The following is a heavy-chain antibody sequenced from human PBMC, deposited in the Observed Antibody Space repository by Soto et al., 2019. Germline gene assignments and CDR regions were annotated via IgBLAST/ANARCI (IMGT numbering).Heavy chain of an antibody. CDR2: IYGSGGNT. V-gene: IGHV3-23*01. Sequence: PGGSLRLSCEASGYTFSSYAMSWVRQAPGKGLEWVSSIYGSGGNTYYADSVKGRYTISRDNSKNTLYLQMNSLRAEDTAIYYCAKVRSPTPDSQMDAWGQGTTVTVSS. CDR3: AKVRSPTPDSQMDA. CDR1: GYTFSSYA. J-gene: IGHJ6*02. D-gene: IGHD2-15*01.